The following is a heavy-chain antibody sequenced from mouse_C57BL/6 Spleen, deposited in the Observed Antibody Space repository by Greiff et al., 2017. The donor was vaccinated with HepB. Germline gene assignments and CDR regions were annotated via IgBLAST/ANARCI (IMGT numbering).Heavy chain of an antibody. CDR1: GYTFTSYW. CDR3: ARKGLYGSSYSGWFAY. CDR2: IYPSDSET. D-gene: IGHD1-1*01. J-gene: IGHJ3*01. V-gene: IGHV1-61*01. Sequence: QVQLQQPGAELVRPGSSVKLSCKASGYTFTSYWMDWVKQRPGQGLEWIGNIYPSDSETHYNQKFKDKATLTVDKSSSTAYMQLSSLTSEDSAVYYWARKGLYGSSYSGWFAYWGQGTLVTVSA.